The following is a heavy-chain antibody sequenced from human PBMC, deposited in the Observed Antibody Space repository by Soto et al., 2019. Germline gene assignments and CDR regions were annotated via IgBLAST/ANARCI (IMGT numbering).Heavy chain of an antibody. CDR3: ASSETRAVSCIGRVGANAGY. Sequence: ASVKVSCKASGYTFTSYYMHWVRQAPGQGLEWMGIINPSGGSTSYARKFQGRVTMTRDTSTSTVYMELSSLRSEDTAVYYCASSETRAVSCIGRVGANAGYWGQGTLVPVSS. V-gene: IGHV1-46*03. D-gene: IGHD6-19*01. CDR1: GYTFTSYY. J-gene: IGHJ4*02. CDR2: INPSGGST.